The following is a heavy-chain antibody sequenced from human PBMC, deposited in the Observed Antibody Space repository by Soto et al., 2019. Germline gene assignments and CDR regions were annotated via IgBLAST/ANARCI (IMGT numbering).Heavy chain of an antibody. CDR2: ISYDGSNK. J-gene: IGHJ4*02. CDR1: GFTFSSYG. V-gene: IGHV3-30*03. Sequence: LRLSCAASGFTFSSYGMHWVRQAPGKGLEWVAVISYDGSNKYYADSVKGRFTISRDNSKNTLYLQMNSLRAEDTAVYYCARSHRDFWSGYYAYYFDYWGQGTLVTVSS. D-gene: IGHD3-3*01. CDR3: ARSHRDFWSGYYAYYFDY.